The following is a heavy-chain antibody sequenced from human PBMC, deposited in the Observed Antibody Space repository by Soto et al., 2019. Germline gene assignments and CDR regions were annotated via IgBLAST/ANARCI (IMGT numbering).Heavy chain of an antibody. D-gene: IGHD3-22*01. CDR2: IIPIFGTA. V-gene: IGHV1-69*13. CDR1: GGLFSSYA. J-gene: IGHJ4*02. CDR3: ARGHGEYYSDSSGPNLRFDY. Sequence: GASVKVSCKDSGGLFSSYAISWVRQAPGQGLEWMGGIIPIFGTANYAQKFQGRVMITADESTSTAYMELSSLRYEATAVYYCARGHGEYYSDSSGPNLRFDYWGQGTLVTVSS.